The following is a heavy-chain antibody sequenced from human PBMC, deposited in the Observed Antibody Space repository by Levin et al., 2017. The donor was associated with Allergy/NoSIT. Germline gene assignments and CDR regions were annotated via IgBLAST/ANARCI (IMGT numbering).Heavy chain of an antibody. J-gene: IGHJ6*02. CDR1: GGSISSYY. CDR2: IYYSGST. V-gene: IGHV4-59*12. CDR3: ARELGYYGMDV. Sequence: SQTLSLTCTVSGGSISSYYWSWIRQPPGKGLEWIGYIYYSGSTNYNPSLKSRVTISVDTSKNQFSLKLSSVTAADTAVYYCARELGYYGMDVWGQGTTVTVSS.